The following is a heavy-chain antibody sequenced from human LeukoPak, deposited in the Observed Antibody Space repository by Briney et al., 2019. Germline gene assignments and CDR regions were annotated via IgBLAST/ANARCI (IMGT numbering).Heavy chain of an antibody. Sequence: GGSLRLSCAVSGFTFSSYAMSWVRQAPGKGLEYVSGISGGGVTTYYADSVKGRFTISRDNSKNTLSLQMDSLRAEDTAVYYCAKDAVAPGSGGDYFDYWGQGTLVTVSS. D-gene: IGHD3-10*01. J-gene: IGHJ4*02. CDR2: ISGGGVTT. V-gene: IGHV3-23*01. CDR3: AKDAVAPGSGGDYFDY. CDR1: GFTFSSYA.